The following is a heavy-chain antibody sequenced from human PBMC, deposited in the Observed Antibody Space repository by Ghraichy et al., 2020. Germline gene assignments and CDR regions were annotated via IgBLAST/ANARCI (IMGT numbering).Heavy chain of an antibody. CDR3: ARVRGIPTLHDNSGSYNYYYYYAMDV. CDR1: GGSFSDYY. CDR2: VNHSGST. D-gene: IGHD3-22*01. Sequence: SQTLSLTCGVYGGSFSDYYWSWIRQPPGKGLEWIGEVNHSGSTNYNPSLKSRVTISVDTSKNQFSLKLSSVTAADTAVYYCARVRGIPTLHDNSGSYNYYYYYAMDVWGQGTTVTVSS. V-gene: IGHV4-34*01. J-gene: IGHJ6*02.